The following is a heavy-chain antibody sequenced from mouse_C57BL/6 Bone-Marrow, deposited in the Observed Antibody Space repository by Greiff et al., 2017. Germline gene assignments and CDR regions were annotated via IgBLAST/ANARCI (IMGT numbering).Heavy chain of an antibody. CDR2: INPSSGYT. CDR1: GYTFTSYW. Sequence: QVQLQQSGAELAKPGASVKLSCKASGYTFTSYWMHWVKQRPGQGLEWIGYINPSSGYTKYNQKFKDKATLTADKSSRTAYMQLSSLTYEDSAVYYCARRGYYGSSYGYFDVWGTGTTVTVSS. J-gene: IGHJ1*03. CDR3: ARRGYYGSSYGYFDV. V-gene: IGHV1-7*01. D-gene: IGHD1-1*01.